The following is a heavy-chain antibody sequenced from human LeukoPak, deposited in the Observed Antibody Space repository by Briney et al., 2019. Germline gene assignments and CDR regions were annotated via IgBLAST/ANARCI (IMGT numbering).Heavy chain of an antibody. D-gene: IGHD4-17*01. V-gene: IGHV1-8*01. J-gene: IGHJ4*02. CDR3: ARGSGGEGTVTPFDY. Sequence: GASVKVSCKAFGYTFTSYDINWVRQAAGQGLEWMGWMNPNSGNTGYAQKFQGRVTMTRNTSISTAYMELSSLRSEDTAVYYCARGSGGEGTVTPFDYWGQGTLVTVSS. CDR2: MNPNSGNT. CDR1: GYTFTSYD.